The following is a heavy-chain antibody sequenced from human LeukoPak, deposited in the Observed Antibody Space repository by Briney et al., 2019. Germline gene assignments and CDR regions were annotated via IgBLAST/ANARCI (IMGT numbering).Heavy chain of an antibody. Sequence: PGVSVRLLCAAWGFIYRIYWMQGVREAPGKALVWVSRIKSDGKTNYADSVKGRFTISRDNAKNTVSLQMNSLRAEDTGVYYCARAPSEIGGYYPEYFRHWGQGTLVTVSS. D-gene: IGHD3-22*01. J-gene: IGHJ1*01. CDR3: ARAPSEIGGYYPEYFRH. CDR2: IKSDGKT. CDR1: GFIYRIYW. V-gene: IGHV3-74*01.